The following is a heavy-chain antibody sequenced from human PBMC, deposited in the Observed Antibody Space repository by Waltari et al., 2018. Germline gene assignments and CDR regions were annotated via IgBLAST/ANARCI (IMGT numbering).Heavy chain of an antibody. CDR2: IKHGGST. CDR3: VMNYNFWSGYPF. D-gene: IGHD3-3*01. V-gene: IGHV4-34*01. Sequence: QVQLLQWGAGLLQPSETLSLPCGVTGGSFSGHTWSWTLQPPGKGLEWIGEIKHGGSTNYTPSLKSRLTISIDTSKNQSSLKLNSVTAADTAVYYCVMNYNFWSGYPFWGQGTQVTVSS. J-gene: IGHJ4*02. CDR1: GGSFSGHT.